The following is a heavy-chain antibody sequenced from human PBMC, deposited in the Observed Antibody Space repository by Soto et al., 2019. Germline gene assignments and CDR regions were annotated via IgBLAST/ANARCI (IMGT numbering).Heavy chain of an antibody. V-gene: IGHV3-9*01. J-gene: IGHJ3*02. CDR2: ISWNSGSR. CDR1: GFTFDAYA. D-gene: IGHD2-2*01. CDR3: AKELISGAMGAFDI. Sequence: PGGSLRLSCAASGFTFDAYAMHWVRQPPGKGLEWVSGISWNSGSRGYADSVKGRFTISRDNAKNSLYLQMNSLRAGDTALYYCAKELISGAMGAFDIWGQGTMVTVSS.